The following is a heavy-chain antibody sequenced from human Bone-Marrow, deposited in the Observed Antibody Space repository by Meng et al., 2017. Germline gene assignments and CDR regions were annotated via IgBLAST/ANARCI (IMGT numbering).Heavy chain of an antibody. V-gene: IGHV4-34*01. CDR2: INHSGST. J-gene: IGHJ4*02. CDR1: GGSFSGYY. D-gene: IGHD6-19*01. CDR3: ARGARVAGTDY. Sequence: QVQSQQWGAGLVEPSETLSLTGAVYGGSFSGYYWSWIRQPPGKGLEWIGEINHSGSTNYNPSLKSRVTISVDTSKNQFSLKLSSVTAADTAVYYCARGARVAGTDYWGQGTLVTVSS.